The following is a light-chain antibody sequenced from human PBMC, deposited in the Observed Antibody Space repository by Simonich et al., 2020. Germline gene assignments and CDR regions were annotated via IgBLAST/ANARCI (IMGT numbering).Light chain of an antibody. CDR2: STS. J-gene: IGLJ2*01. V-gene: IGLV7-43*01. CDR3: LLYYGGAVV. Sequence: QPGVTQEPSLTVSPGGTVTLTCPSSTGAVTRCYYPNWFQQKPEHAPRALMYSTSNKNSGTPARFSGSLLEGKAALTLSGVQPEDEAEYYCLLYYGGAVVFGGGTKLTVL. CDR1: TGAVTRCYY.